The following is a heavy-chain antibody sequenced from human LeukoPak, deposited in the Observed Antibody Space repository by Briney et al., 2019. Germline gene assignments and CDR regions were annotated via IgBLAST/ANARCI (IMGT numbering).Heavy chain of an antibody. V-gene: IGHV7-4-1*02. CDR2: INTNTGNP. D-gene: IGHD6-6*01. J-gene: IGHJ6*03. CDR1: GYTFTSYA. CDR3: AYGSSVYYYYYYMDV. Sequence: VASVKVSCKASGYTFTSYAMIWVRQAPGQGLEWLGWINTNTGNPTYAQGFTGRFVFSLDTSVSTAYLQISSLKAEDTAVYYCAYGSSVYYYYYYMDVWGKGTTVTVSS.